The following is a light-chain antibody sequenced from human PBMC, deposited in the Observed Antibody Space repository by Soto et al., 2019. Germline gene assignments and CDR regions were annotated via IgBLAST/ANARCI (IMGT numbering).Light chain of an antibody. Sequence: EIVLTQSPGTLSLSPGERATLSCRASQSVNSNYLAWYQQKPGQAPRLLIYGASSRATGIPDRFSGSGSGTDFTLTISRLEPEDFATYYCQQYNSYPRTFGQGTKVEIK. V-gene: IGKV3-20*01. CDR2: GAS. CDR3: QQYNSYPRT. CDR1: QSVNSNY. J-gene: IGKJ1*01.